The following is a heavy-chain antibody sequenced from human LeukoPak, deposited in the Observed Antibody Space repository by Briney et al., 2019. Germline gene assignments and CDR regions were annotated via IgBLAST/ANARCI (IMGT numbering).Heavy chain of an antibody. J-gene: IGHJ4*02. CDR1: GHSISSGSY. Sequence: PSETLSLTCAVSGHSISSGSYWGWIRQPPGKGLEWIGSIYHSGSTYYNPSLKSRVTISVDTSKSQFSLKLNSVTAADTAVYYCARHPGPDYWGQGTLVTVSS. V-gene: IGHV4-38-2*01. CDR2: IYHSGST. CDR3: ARHPGPDY.